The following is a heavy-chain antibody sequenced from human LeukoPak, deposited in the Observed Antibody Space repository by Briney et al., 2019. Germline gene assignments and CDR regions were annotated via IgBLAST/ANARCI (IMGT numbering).Heavy chain of an antibody. CDR1: GFTFSSYW. V-gene: IGHV3-74*01. Sequence: GGSLRLSCAASGFTFSSYWMHWVRQAPGKGLVWVSRINSDGSTTSYADSVKGRFTISRDNAKNTLYLQMNSLRAEDTAVYYCARVDTAWSVDYWGQGTLVTVSS. CDR3: ARVDTAWSVDY. J-gene: IGHJ4*02. D-gene: IGHD5-18*01. CDR2: INSDGSTT.